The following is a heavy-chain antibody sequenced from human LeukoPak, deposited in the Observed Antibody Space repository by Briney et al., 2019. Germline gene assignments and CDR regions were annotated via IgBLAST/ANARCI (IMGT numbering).Heavy chain of an antibody. V-gene: IGHV2-70*11. CDR3: ARIRRSNSGWFLFDY. CDR1: GFSLSTSGMC. Sequence: GSGPTLVNPTQTLTLTCTFSGFSLSTSGMCVSWIRQPPGKALEWLARIDWDDDKYYSTSLKTRLTISKDTSKNQVVLTMTNVDPVDTATYYCARIRRSNSGWFLFDYWGQGTLVTVSS. CDR2: IDWDDDK. D-gene: IGHD6-19*01. J-gene: IGHJ4*02.